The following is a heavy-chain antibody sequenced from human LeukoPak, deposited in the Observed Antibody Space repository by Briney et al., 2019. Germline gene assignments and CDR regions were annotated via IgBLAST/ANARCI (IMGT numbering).Heavy chain of an antibody. CDR3: ARRLYYSGSYLSESSFDY. D-gene: IGHD1-26*01. CDR2: IYPGDSDT. V-gene: IGHV5-51*01. J-gene: IGHJ4*02. CDR1: GYSFTSYW. Sequence: GESLKISCKGSGYSFTSYWIGWVRQMPGKGLEWMGFIYPGDSDTRYSPSFQGQVTISADKSISTAYLQWSSLKASDTAMYYCARRLYYSGSYLSESSFDYWGQGTLVTVSS.